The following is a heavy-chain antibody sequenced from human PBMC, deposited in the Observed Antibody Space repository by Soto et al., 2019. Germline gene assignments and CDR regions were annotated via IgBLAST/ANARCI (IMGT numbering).Heavy chain of an antibody. D-gene: IGHD2-21*01. CDR3: ARTRMIESWIDY. CDR2: VYYSGST. Sequence: SETLSLTCDASGDSISTYYWSWIRQPPGKGLEWIGYVYYSGSTLYNPSLESRVTLSIDMSKKQVSLKPNSVIAADTAVYYCARTRMIESWIDYWGHGTLVTVS. CDR1: GDSISTYY. V-gene: IGHV4-59*01. J-gene: IGHJ4*01.